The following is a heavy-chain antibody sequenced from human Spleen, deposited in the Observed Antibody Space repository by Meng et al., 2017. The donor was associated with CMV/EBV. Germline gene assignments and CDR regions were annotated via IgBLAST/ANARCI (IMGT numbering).Heavy chain of an antibody. J-gene: IGHJ4*02. V-gene: IGHV4-39*07. Sequence: QLQLQESGPGLVKPSVTLSLTCTVSGCSISSSSYYWGWIRQPPGKGLEWIGSIYYSGSTYYNPSLKSRVTISVDTSKNQFSLKLSSVTAADTAVYYCARAGYYYDSSGYFGFDYWGQGTLVTVSS. D-gene: IGHD3-22*01. CDR2: IYYSGST. CDR1: GCSISSSSYY. CDR3: ARAGYYYDSSGYFGFDY.